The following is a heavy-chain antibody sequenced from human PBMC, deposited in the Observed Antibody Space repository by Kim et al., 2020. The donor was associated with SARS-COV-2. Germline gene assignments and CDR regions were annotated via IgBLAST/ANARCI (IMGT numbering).Heavy chain of an antibody. CDR2: ITNSSIYI. CDR1: GFTFSSYS. V-gene: IGHV3-21*01. D-gene: IGHD3-9*01. CDR3: ARASGYEGNYAGYYDHYGMDV. Sequence: GGSLRLSCAASGFTFSSYSMNWVRQAPGKGLEWVSFITNSSIYIYYADSVKGRFTISRDNAKNTLYLQMNSLRAEDTAVYYCARASGYEGNYAGYYDHYGMDVWGQGTTVTVSS. J-gene: IGHJ6*02.